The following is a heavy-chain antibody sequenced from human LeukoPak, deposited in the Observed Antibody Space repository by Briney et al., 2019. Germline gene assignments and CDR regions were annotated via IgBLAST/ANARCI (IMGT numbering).Heavy chain of an antibody. CDR2: IYSGGST. V-gene: IGHV3-53*01. D-gene: IGHD3-10*01. CDR1: GGSISSSNW. Sequence: ETLSLTCAVSGGSISSSNWWSWVRQPPGKGLEWVSVIYSGGSTYYADSVKGRFTISRDNSKNTLYLQMNSLRAEDTAVYYCARDMVREVAHSYWYFDLWGRGTLVTVSS. J-gene: IGHJ2*01. CDR3: ARDMVREVAHSYWYFDL.